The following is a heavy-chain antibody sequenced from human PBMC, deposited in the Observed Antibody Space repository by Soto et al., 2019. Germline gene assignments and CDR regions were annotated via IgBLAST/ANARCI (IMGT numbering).Heavy chain of an antibody. V-gene: IGHV3-23*01. J-gene: IGHJ6*02. CDR1: GFTFSSYA. Sequence: PGGSLRLSCAASGFTFSSYAMSWVRQAPGKGLEWVSAISGSGGSTYYADSVKGRFTISRDNSKNTLYLQMNSLRAEDTAVYYCAKHILDGTNYGMDVWGQGTTVTVSS. CDR2: ISGSGGST. D-gene: IGHD1-26*01. CDR3: AKHILDGTNYGMDV.